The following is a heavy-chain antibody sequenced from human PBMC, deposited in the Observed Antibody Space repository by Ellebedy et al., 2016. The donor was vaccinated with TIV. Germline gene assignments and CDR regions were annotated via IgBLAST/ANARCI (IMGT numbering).Heavy chain of an antibody. CDR2: IIPVLETP. Sequence: AASVKVSCKASGGSFSSYVISWARQAPGQGLEWMGGIIPVLETPNYAQKFQGRLTVSADKATNPAYMELRSLTSEDTAVYYCAADLASVGQWGQGTLVIVSS. CDR1: GGSFSSYV. D-gene: IGHD1-26*01. V-gene: IGHV1-69*10. CDR3: AADLASVGQ. J-gene: IGHJ1*01.